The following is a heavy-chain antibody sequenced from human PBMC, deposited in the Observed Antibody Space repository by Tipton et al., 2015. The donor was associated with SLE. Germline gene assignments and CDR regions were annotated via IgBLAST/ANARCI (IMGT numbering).Heavy chain of an antibody. V-gene: IGHV4-34*01. J-gene: IGHJ5*02. CDR2: INHSGST. Sequence: LRLSCAVYGGSFSGYYWSWLRQSPGKGLERIGEINHSGSTNYNPSLKSRVTISVDRSNNQFSLNLSSVTAADTAVYYCARERIEEYGGKENWIDPWGQGTLVTVSS. D-gene: IGHD4/OR15-4a*01. CDR1: GGSFSGYY. CDR3: ARERIEEYGGKENWIDP.